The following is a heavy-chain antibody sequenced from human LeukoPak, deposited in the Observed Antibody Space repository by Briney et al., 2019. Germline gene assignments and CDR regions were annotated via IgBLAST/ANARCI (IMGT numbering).Heavy chain of an antibody. CDR1: GFRFSNYA. Sequence: VGSLRLSCAASGFRFSNYAMHWVRQAPGKGLEWVAVISYDGSNKYYGDSVKGRFTISRDNSKNTLYLQMNSLRAEDTAVYYCAKNWDYYGSGSYYFDYWGQGTLVTISS. D-gene: IGHD3-10*01. V-gene: IGHV3-30*18. J-gene: IGHJ4*02. CDR3: AKNWDYYGSGSYYFDY. CDR2: ISYDGSNK.